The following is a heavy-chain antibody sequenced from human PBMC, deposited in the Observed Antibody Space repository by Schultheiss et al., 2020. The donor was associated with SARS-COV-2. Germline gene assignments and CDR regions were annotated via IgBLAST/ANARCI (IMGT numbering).Heavy chain of an antibody. V-gene: IGHV5-51*01. CDR3: ARDRGRLDFWTRGGMDV. CDR2: IYPGDSDT. J-gene: IGHJ6*02. D-gene: IGHD3-3*01. Sequence: GGSLRLSCKGSGYGFPSSWIAWVRQMPGKGLEWMGIIYPGDSDTRYSPSFQGQVTISADKSISTAYLQWSSLKASDTAVYYCARDRGRLDFWTRGGMDVWGQGTTVTVSS. CDR1: GYGFPSSW.